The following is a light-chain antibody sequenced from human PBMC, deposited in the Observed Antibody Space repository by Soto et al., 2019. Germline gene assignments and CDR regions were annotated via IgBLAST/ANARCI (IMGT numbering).Light chain of an antibody. CDR1: QTVYSN. CDR2: GAS. CDR3: QQYNNWPLT. V-gene: IGKV3-15*01. Sequence: EVVLTQSPAALSVSPGERATLSCRASQTVYSNFAWYQQTPGQAPRLLIYGASTRATGIPVRFSASGSGTEFTLTISSLQSEDFVVYYCQQYNNWPLTFGGGTKVEIK. J-gene: IGKJ4*01.